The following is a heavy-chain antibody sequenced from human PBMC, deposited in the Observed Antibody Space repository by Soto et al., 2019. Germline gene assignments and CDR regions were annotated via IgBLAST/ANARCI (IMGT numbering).Heavy chain of an antibody. D-gene: IGHD5-12*01. Sequence: SVKVSCKASGGTFSSYAISWVRQAPGQGLEWMGGIIPIFGTANYAQKFQGRVTITADESASTAYMELSSLRSEDTAVYYCARGQAVATKYYYYYGMDVWGQGTTVTVSS. CDR1: GGTFSSYA. V-gene: IGHV1-69*13. CDR3: ARGQAVATKYYYYYGMDV. J-gene: IGHJ6*02. CDR2: IIPIFGTA.